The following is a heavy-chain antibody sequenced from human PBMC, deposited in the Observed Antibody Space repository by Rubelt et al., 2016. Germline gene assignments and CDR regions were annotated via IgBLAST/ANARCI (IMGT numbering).Heavy chain of an antibody. D-gene: IGHD3-10*01. CDR1: GGSISSSNW. V-gene: IGHV4-4*02. J-gene: IGHJ4*02. CDR2: IYHSGST. CDR3: ARGDTYYYGSGPPDY. Sequence: QVQLQESGPGLVKPSGTLSLTCAVSGGSISSSNWWSWVRQPPGKGLEWIGEIYHSGSTNYNPSLKGRLPISVDKSKNQFSLKLSSVTAADAAVYYCARGDTYYYGSGPPDYWGQGTLVTVSS.